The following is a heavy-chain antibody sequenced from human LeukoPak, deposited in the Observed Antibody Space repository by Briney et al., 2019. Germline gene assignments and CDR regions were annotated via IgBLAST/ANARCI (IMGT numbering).Heavy chain of an antibody. Sequence: PGGSLRLSCAASGFTASSNYMSWVRQAPGKGLEWVSVIYSGGSTYYADSVKGRFTISRDNSKNTLYLQMNSLRAEDTAVYYCASSLLRPYYYDSSGTFDYWGQGTLVTVSS. V-gene: IGHV3-53*01. CDR3: ASSLLRPYYYDSSGTFDY. CDR1: GFTASSNY. D-gene: IGHD3-22*01. CDR2: IYSGGST. J-gene: IGHJ4*02.